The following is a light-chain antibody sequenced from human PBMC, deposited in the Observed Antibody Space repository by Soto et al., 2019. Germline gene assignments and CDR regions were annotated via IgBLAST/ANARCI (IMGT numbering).Light chain of an antibody. V-gene: IGKV3-20*01. CDR3: QQYGGSPRT. Sequence: EIVLTQSPGTLSLSPGEGATLSCSASQSVGGTFLAWYQQKGGHAPRLLIHGASNRATGIPDRFSGSGSGTDFTLTISRLEPEDFAVYYCQQYGGSPRTFGQGTKVEVK. CDR2: GAS. CDR1: QSVGGTF. J-gene: IGKJ1*01.